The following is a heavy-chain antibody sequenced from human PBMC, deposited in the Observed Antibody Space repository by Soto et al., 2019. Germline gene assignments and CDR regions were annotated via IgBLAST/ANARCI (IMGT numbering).Heavy chain of an antibody. CDR3: ARGVEDIVVVPAAPRRYFDY. CDR2: IIPIFGTA. V-gene: IGHV1-69*01. CDR1: GGTFSSYA. J-gene: IGHJ4*02. Sequence: QVQLVQSGAEVKKPGSSVKVSCKASGGTFSSYAISWVRQAPGQGLEWMEGIIPIFGTANYAQKFQGRVTITADESTSTAYMELSSLRAEDTAVYYCARGVEDIVVVPAAPRRYFDYWGQGTLVTVSS. D-gene: IGHD2-2*01.